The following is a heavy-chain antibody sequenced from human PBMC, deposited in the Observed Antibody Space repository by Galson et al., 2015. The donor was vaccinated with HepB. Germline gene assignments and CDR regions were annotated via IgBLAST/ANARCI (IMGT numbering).Heavy chain of an antibody. J-gene: IGHJ5*02. Sequence: SVKVSCKASGYTFSSFSLSWVRQVPGQGLEWMGWISGYNGNTRYGENFQGRVSMTTDTSTNTAYMELTGLGSDDTGIYYCVRDSTSTYCSAISCPIGGWFDTWGQGTLVIVSS. CDR3: VRDSTSTYCSAISCPIGGWFDT. V-gene: IGHV1-18*01. CDR2: ISGYNGNT. D-gene: IGHD2-21*01. CDR1: GYTFSSFS.